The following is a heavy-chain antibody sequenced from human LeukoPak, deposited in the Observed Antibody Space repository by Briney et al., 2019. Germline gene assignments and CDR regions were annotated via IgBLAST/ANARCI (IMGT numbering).Heavy chain of an antibody. J-gene: IGHJ4*02. V-gene: IGHV3-30*01. CDR1: GFTFTIAG. D-gene: IGHD5-18*01. CDR2: ISHDGTNK. Sequence: GGSLRLSCAASGFTFTIAGIYWVRLAAGKGLEWVSFISHDGTNKYYSDSVDGRFTVSRLNSQNTVHLQMTDLRPDDTATYYCASEDVDTGDFWGQGTLVTVSS. CDR3: ASEDVDTGDF.